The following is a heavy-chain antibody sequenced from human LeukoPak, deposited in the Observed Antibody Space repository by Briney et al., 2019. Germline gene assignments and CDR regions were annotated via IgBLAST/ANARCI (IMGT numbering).Heavy chain of an antibody. D-gene: IGHD6-13*01. Sequence: GGSLRLSCAASGFTFSSYAMSWVRQAPGKGLEWGSGISGSGGSTYYADSVKGRFTISRDSSKNTLYLQMNSLRAEDTAVYYCAKGIEAAEGPRGLYYFAYWGQGPLVTVSS. V-gene: IGHV3-23*01. CDR3: AKGIEAAEGPRGLYYFAY. CDR1: GFTFSSYA. CDR2: ISGSGGST. J-gene: IGHJ4*02.